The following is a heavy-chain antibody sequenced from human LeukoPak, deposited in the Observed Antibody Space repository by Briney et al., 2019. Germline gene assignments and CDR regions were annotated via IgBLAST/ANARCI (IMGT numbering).Heavy chain of an antibody. CDR2: IKQDGSEK. CDR3: ARAELDYVWGSYRYYFDY. V-gene: IGHV3-7*01. Sequence: GGSLRLSCAASGFTFSSHWMSWVRQAPGKGLEWVANIKQDGSEKYYVDSVKGRFTISRDNAKNSLYLQMNSLRAEDTAVYYCARAELDYVWGSYRYYFDYWGQGTLVTVSS. J-gene: IGHJ4*02. D-gene: IGHD3-16*02. CDR1: GFTFSSHW.